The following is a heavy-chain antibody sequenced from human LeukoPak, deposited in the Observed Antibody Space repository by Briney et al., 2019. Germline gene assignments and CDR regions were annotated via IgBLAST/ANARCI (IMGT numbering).Heavy chain of an antibody. CDR2: ISWNSGSI. J-gene: IGHJ3*02. V-gene: IGHV3-9*03. CDR3: AKDIAVAGLGNAFDI. Sequence: PGGSLRLSCAASGFTFSSYEMNWVRQAPGKGLEWVSGISWNSGSIGYADSVKGRFTISRDNAKNSLYLQMNSLRAEDMALYYCAKDIAVAGLGNAFDIWGQGTMVTVSS. CDR1: GFTFSSYE. D-gene: IGHD6-19*01.